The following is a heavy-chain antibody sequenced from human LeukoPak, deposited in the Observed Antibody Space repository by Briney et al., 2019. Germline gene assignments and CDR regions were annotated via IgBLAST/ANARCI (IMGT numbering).Heavy chain of an antibody. CDR3: ARARGLEGRFDY. CDR2: IYHSGST. J-gene: IGHJ4*02. CDR1: GGSISGGGYS. D-gene: IGHD2-15*01. Sequence: SETLSLTCAVSGGSISGGGYSWSWIRQPPGKGLEWIGYIYHSGSTYYNPSLKSRVTISVDRSKNQFSLKLSSVTAADTAVYYCARARGLEGRFDYWGQGTLVTVSS. V-gene: IGHV4-30-2*01.